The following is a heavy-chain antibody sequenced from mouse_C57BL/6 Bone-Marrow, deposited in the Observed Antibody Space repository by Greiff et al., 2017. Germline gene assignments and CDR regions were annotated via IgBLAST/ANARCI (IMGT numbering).Heavy chain of an antibody. CDR3: TTTHSNQGAMDD. CDR2: IDPENGDT. D-gene: IGHD2-5*01. V-gene: IGHV14-4*01. Sequence: VQLQQSGAELVRPGASVKLSCTASGFNIKDDYMHWVKQRPEQGLEWIGWIDPENGDTEYASKFQGKATITADTSSNTAYLQLSSLTSEDTAVYYCTTTHSNQGAMDDWGQGTSVTVSS. CDR1: GFNIKDDY. J-gene: IGHJ4*01.